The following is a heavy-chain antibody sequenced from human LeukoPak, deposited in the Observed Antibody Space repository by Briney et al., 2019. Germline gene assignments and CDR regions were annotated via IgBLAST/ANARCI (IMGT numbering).Heavy chain of an antibody. J-gene: IGHJ5*02. CDR2: MNPSSGNT. CDR3: AREDIVVVPPARPFDP. V-gene: IGHV1-8*03. CDR1: GYTFTSYD. D-gene: IGHD2-2*01. Sequence: ASVKVSCKASGYTFTSYDINWVRQATGQGLEWMGWMNPSSGNTGYAPKFQGRVTITRDTSTSTAYMELSSLRSEDTAVYYCAREDIVVVPPARPFDPWGQGTLVTVSS.